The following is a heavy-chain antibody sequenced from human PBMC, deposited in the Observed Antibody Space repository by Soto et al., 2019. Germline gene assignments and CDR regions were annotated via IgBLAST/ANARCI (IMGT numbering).Heavy chain of an antibody. V-gene: IGHV4-61*01. CDR3: ARDSVLRYYGSGSNPRYFDY. D-gene: IGHD3-10*01. J-gene: IGHJ4*02. CDR1: GGSVSSGSYY. Sequence: QVQLQESGPGLVKPSETLSLTCTVSGGSVSSGSYYWSWIRQPPGKGLEWIGYIYYSGSTNYNPSLKSRVTISVDTSKNQFSLQLSSVTAADTAVYYCARDSVLRYYGSGSNPRYFDYWGQGTLVTVSS. CDR2: IYYSGST.